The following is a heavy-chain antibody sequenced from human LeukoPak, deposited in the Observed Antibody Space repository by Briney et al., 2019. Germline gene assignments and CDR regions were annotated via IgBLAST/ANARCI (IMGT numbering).Heavy chain of an antibody. CDR2: IYPGDSDT. CDR3: ARQPVVAATPDGDY. V-gene: IGHV5-51*01. D-gene: IGHD2-15*01. Sequence: GESLKISCKGSGYRFTSYWIGWVRQMPGKGLEWMGIIYPGDSDTRYSPSFQGQVTISADKSISTAYLRWSSLKASDTAMYYCARQPVVAATPDGDYWGQGTLVTVSS. J-gene: IGHJ4*02. CDR1: GYRFTSYW.